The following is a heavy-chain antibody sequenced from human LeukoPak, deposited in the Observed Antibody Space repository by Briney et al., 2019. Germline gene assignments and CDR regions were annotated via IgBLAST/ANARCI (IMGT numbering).Heavy chain of an antibody. V-gene: IGHV4-59*01. Sequence: SETLSLTCTVSGGSITSNYWSWIRQPPGKGLEWIGYIYNSGSTSYNPSLKSRVTISVDTSKNQFSLKLSSVTAADTAVYYCASTSIFGVVMDAFDIWGQGTMVTVSS. CDR3: ASTSIFGVVMDAFDI. CDR1: GGSITSNY. J-gene: IGHJ3*02. D-gene: IGHD3-3*01. CDR2: IYNSGST.